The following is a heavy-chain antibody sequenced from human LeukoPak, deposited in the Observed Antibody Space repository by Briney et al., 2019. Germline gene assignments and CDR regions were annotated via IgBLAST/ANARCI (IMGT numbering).Heavy chain of an antibody. V-gene: IGHV3-30*03. J-gene: IGHJ6*04. CDR1: GFTFSSYG. Sequence: GGSLRLSCAASGFTFSSYGMHWVRQAPGKGLEWVAVISYDGSNKYYADSVKGRFTISRDNSKNTLYLQMNSLRAEDTAVYYCASEDYSSSWYGSYYYGMDVWGKGITVTVSS. CDR3: ASEDYSSSWYGSYYYGMDV. D-gene: IGHD6-13*01. CDR2: ISYDGSNK.